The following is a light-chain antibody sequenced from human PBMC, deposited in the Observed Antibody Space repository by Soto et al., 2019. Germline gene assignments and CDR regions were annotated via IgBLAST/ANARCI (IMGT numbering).Light chain of an antibody. J-gene: IGKJ4*01. Sequence: EIVLTQSPGTLSLSPGERATLSCRASQSVNNNFLAWYQQKPGQAPRVLIYGASNRASGIPDRFSGSGYGTAFTLTISRLEPEDFTVYYCKQYSSSPQFTFGGGTKVEI. CDR2: GAS. V-gene: IGKV3-20*01. CDR1: QSVNNNF. CDR3: KQYSSSPQFT.